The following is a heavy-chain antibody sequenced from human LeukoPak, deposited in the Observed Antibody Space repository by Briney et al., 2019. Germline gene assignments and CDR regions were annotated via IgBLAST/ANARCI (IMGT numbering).Heavy chain of an antibody. J-gene: IGHJ4*02. D-gene: IGHD5/OR15-5a*01. CDR2: IWSDGSNK. CDR3: ARAPVSASYYFDY. Sequence: GRSLRLSCAASGFTFSSYVMHWVRQAPGKGLEWVAVIWSDGSNKYYADSVKGRFTISRDNSKNTLYLQMNTLRAEDTAVYYCARAPVSASYYFDYWGQGTLVTVSS. CDR1: GFTFSSYV. V-gene: IGHV3-33*01.